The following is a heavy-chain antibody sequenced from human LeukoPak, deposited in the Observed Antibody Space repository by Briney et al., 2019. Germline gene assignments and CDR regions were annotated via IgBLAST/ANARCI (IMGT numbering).Heavy chain of an antibody. J-gene: IGHJ4*02. V-gene: IGHV3-48*04. D-gene: IGHD1-1*01. CDR3: ARDHNYAFDN. Sequence: GGSLRLSCAASGFPFIDYSMNWVRQAPGKGLEWISYIGIDSGNTKYADSVKGRFTISGDSAKNSLCLQMNSLRVEDTAVYYCARDHNYAFDNWGQGTLVTVSS. CDR1: GFPFIDYS. CDR2: IGIDSGNT.